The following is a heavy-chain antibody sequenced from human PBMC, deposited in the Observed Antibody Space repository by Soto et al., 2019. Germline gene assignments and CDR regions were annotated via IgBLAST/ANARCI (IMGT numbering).Heavy chain of an antibody. CDR2: ISAYNGNT. J-gene: IGHJ4*02. V-gene: IGHV1-18*01. D-gene: IGHD6-13*01. Sequence: ASVKVSCKASGYTFTSYGISWVRQAPGQGLEWMGWISAYNGNTNYAQKLQGRVTMTTDTSTSTAYMELRSLRSDDTAVYYCASNGYSSSWRQTGGRIVDYWGQGTLITVSS. CDR1: GYTFTSYG. CDR3: ASNGYSSSWRQTGGRIVDY.